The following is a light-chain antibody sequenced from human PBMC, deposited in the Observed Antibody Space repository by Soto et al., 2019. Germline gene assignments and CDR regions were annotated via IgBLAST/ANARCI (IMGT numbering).Light chain of an antibody. V-gene: IGKV3-20*01. Sequence: ENVLTQSPGTLSLSPGERATLSCRASQSVSNNYLAWYQRKPGQAPRLLIYDASGRATGIPDRFSGGGSGTDVTLTIIRMEAEDYAVDYCQQLSSYPLTFGGGTKVDIK. CDR2: DAS. J-gene: IGKJ4*01. CDR3: QQLSSYPLT. CDR1: QSVSNNY.